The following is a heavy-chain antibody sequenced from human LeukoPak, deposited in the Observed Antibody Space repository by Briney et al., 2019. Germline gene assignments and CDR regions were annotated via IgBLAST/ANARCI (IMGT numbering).Heavy chain of an antibody. CDR3: AKSGYNRFDY. CDR2: IKSKTDGGTT. J-gene: IGHJ4*02. CDR1: GFTFSAYG. Sequence: GGTLRLSCAASGFTFSAYGMSWVRQAPGKGLEWVGRIKSKTDGGTTDYAAPVKGRFTISRDDSKNTLYLQMNSLRAEDTAVYYCAKSGYNRFDYWGQGTLVTVSS. D-gene: IGHD5-24*01. V-gene: IGHV3-15*01.